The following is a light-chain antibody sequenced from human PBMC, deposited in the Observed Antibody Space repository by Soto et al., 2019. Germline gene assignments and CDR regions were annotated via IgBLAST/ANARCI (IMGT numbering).Light chain of an antibody. CDR1: QDITHF. CDR2: HAS. Sequence: DIQMTQSPSSLSASVGDRVTITCQASQDITHFLNWYQQKPGKAPKLLIYHASNLETGVPSRFSGSGSGTHFTFTISSLQPEDIATYYCQQCDTLPDTFGQGPKLEI. J-gene: IGKJ2*01. V-gene: IGKV1-33*01. CDR3: QQCDTLPDT.